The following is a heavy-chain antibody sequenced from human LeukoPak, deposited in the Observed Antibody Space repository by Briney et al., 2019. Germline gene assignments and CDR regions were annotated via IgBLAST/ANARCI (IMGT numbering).Heavy chain of an antibody. CDR3: ARENFWRVDY. V-gene: IGHV3-7*01. CDR2: IKPDGSDQ. Sequence: GWALRLSCAASVFPFSSHFMSLVRQAPGKGLEWVAKIKPDGSDQYYAASVKGRFTFSRANDRNSLDLQMNNLRAEDSAVYCCARENFWRVDYWGQGTTVTVSS. D-gene: IGHD3-3*01. J-gene: IGHJ4*02. CDR1: VFPFSSHF.